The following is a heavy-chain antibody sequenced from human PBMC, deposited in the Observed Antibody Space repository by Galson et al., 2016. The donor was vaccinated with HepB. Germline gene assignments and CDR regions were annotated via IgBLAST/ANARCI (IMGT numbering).Heavy chain of an antibody. CDR1: GYMFTAYF. V-gene: IGHV1-2*02. D-gene: IGHD6-25*01. CDR2: INPKSGDT. CDR3: ARELSALGSIGFSRNGNYSQGLDV. J-gene: IGHJ6*04. Sequence: SVKVSCKASGYMFTAYFLHWVRQAPGQRLEWMGWINPKSGDTNLAQKFQGRVTMTRDTSINTAFMELNRLRSDDTAVYFCARELSALGSIGFSRNGNYSQGLDVWGKGTTVIVSS.